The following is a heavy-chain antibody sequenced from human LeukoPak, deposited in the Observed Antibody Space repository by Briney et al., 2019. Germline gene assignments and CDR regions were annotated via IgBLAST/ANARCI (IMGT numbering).Heavy chain of an antibody. CDR2: ISSSSSYI. CDR1: GFTFSSYS. CDR3: AAPQQDHDY. J-gene: IGHJ4*02. D-gene: IGHD6-13*01. V-gene: IGHV3-21*01. Sequence: GGSLRLSCAASGFTFSSYSMNWVRQAPGKGLELVSSISSSSSYIYYADSVKGRFTISRDNAKNSLYLQMNSLRAEDTAVYYCAAPQQDHDYWGQGTLVTVSS.